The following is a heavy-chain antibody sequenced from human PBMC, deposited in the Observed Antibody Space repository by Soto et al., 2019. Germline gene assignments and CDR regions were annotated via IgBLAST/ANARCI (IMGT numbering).Heavy chain of an antibody. D-gene: IGHD4-17*01. V-gene: IGHV4-59*01. Sequence: SETLSLTCTVSGGAISSYYWSWIRQPPGKGLEWIGYIYYSGSTNYNPSLKSRVTISVDTSKNQFSLKLSSVTAADTAVYYCARSYLKVTKSTNHFDYWCQGILVNVS. J-gene: IGHJ4*02. CDR2: IYYSGST. CDR1: GGAISSYY. CDR3: ARSYLKVTKSTNHFDY.